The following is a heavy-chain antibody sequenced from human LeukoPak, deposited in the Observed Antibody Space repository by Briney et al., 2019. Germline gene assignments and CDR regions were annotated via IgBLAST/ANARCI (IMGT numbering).Heavy chain of an antibody. Sequence: GESLKLSCKGYGYSFTSYWIGWVSQMPGKGPVWMGIIYPGDSDTRYSPSFQGQVTISADKSISTAYLQWSSLKASDTAMYYCARLSYYGSGSSSFRYWGQGTLVTVSS. V-gene: IGHV5-51*01. CDR1: GYSFTSYW. CDR2: IYPGDSDT. D-gene: IGHD3-10*01. CDR3: ARLSYYGSGSSSFRY. J-gene: IGHJ4*02.